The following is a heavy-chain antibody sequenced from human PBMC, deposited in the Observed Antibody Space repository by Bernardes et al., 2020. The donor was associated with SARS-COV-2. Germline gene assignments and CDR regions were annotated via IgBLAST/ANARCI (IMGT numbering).Heavy chain of an antibody. D-gene: IGHD6-13*01. J-gene: IGHJ6*02. CDR1: GYTLTELS. Sequence: ASVKVSCKVSGYTLTELSMHWVRQAPGKGLEWMGGFDPEDGETIYAQKFQGRVTMTVDTSTDTAYMELSSLRSEDTAVYYCATAIAAAGTPGNYYYYYGMDVWGQGTTVTVSS. CDR2: FDPEDGET. V-gene: IGHV1-24*01. CDR3: ATAIAAAGTPGNYYYYYGMDV.